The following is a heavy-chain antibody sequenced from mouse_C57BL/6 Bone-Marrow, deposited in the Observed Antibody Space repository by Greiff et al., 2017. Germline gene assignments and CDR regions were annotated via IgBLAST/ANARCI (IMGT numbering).Heavy chain of an antibody. D-gene: IGHD2-5*01. CDR2: ISSGGSYT. CDR3: ARGYSKDY. Sequence: EVKLVESGGDLVKPGGSLKLSCAASGFTFSSYGMSWVRQTPDKRLEWVATISSGGSYTYYPDSVKGRFTFSRDNAKNTLYLQMSSLKSEDTAMYYCARGYSKDYWGQGTTLTVSS. J-gene: IGHJ2*01. V-gene: IGHV5-6*01. CDR1: GFTFSSYG.